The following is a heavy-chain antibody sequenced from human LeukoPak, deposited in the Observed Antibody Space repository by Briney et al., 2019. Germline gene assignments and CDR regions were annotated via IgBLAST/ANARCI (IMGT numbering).Heavy chain of an antibody. V-gene: IGHV3-7*01. CDR3: ARDRGSNPHFDY. J-gene: IGHJ4*02. Sequence: GGSLRLSCAASGFTFSSYWMSWVRQAPGKGLEWVANIKQDGSEKYYVDSVKGRFAISRDNAKNPLYLQMNSLRAEDTAVYYCARDRGSNPHFDYWGQGTLVTVSS. D-gene: IGHD2-15*01. CDR2: IKQDGSEK. CDR1: GFTFSSYW.